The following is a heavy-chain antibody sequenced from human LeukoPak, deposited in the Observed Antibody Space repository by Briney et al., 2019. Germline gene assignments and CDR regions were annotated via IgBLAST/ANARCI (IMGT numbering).Heavy chain of an antibody. Sequence: SETLSLTCAVYGGSFSGYYWSWIRQPPGKGLEWIGEINHSGSTNYNPSLKSRVTISVDTSKNQFSLKLSSVTAADTAVYYCARDRGARFDYWGQGTLVTVSS. D-gene: IGHD3-10*01. J-gene: IGHJ4*02. V-gene: IGHV4-34*01. CDR3: ARDRGARFDY. CDR2: INHSGST. CDR1: GGSFSGYY.